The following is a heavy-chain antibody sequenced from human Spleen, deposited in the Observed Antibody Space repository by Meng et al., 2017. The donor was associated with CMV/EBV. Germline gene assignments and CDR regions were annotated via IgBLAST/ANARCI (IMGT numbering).Heavy chain of an antibody. CDR1: GYTFTSYY. J-gene: IGHJ4*02. D-gene: IGHD3-22*01. CDR3: ARGDSSAYFTTTFDY. Sequence: SVKVSCKASGYTFTSYYMFWVRQAPGQGLEWVGGIIPILGTANYAQKFQGRVTITTDESTSTAYMELSDLRSEDTAVYYCARGDSSAYFTTTFDYWGQGTLVTVSS. V-gene: IGHV1-69*16. CDR2: IIPILGTA.